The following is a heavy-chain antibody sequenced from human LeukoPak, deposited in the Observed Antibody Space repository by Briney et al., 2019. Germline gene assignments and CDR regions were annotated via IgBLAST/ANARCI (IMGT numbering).Heavy chain of an antibody. J-gene: IGHJ5*01. D-gene: IGHD2-15*01. V-gene: IGHV3-48*02. CDR2: ISSSGTTK. CDR1: GFTFSSYS. CDR3: AVEGYCSGGSCYTYWFDS. Sequence: GGSRGLSCVASGFTFSSYSMNWVRQAPGKGLEWVSYISSSGTTKYYADSVKGRFTISRDNVKNSLYLQMNSLRDEDTAVYYCAVEGYCSGGSCYTYWFDSWGQRTTVTVSS.